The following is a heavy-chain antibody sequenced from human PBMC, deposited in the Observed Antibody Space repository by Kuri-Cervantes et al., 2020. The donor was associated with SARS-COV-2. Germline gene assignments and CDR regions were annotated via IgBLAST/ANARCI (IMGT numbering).Heavy chain of an antibody. V-gene: IGHV3-21*04. D-gene: IGHD4-11*01. J-gene: IGHJ4*02. CDR2: ISSSSSYI. CDR1: GFTFSSYS. CDR3: AKDPAYSDSFDY. Sequence: ETLSLTCAASGFTFSSYSMNWVRQAPGKGLEWVSSISSSSSYIYYADSVKGRFTISRDNAKNSLYLQMNSLRAEDTAVYYCAKDPAYSDSFDYWGQGTLVTVS.